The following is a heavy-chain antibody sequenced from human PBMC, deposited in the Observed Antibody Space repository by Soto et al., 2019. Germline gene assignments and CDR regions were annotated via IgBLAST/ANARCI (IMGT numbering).Heavy chain of an antibody. Sequence: PGGSLRLSCAASGFTFSSYAMSWVRQAPEKGLEWVSAISGSGGSTYYADSVKGRFTISRDNSKNTLYLQMNSLRAEDTAVYYCANPPGSGSSPHWGQGTLVTVSS. CDR1: GFTFSSYA. CDR3: ANPPGSGSSPH. CDR2: ISGSGGST. D-gene: IGHD3-10*01. J-gene: IGHJ4*02. V-gene: IGHV3-23*01.